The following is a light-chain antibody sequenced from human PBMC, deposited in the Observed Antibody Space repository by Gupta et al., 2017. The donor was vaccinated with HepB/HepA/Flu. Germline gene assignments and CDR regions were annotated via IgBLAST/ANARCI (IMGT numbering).Light chain of an antibody. CDR1: SSDVGGYNY. Sequence: QSALTQPASVSGSPGQSITITCTGTSSDVGGYNYVSWYQQYPGKAPKVIIYDVSGRPSGVSDRFSGSKSGNMASLTISGLQAEDEADYYCCSYRSSTSLFVFGTGTKVTVL. J-gene: IGLJ1*01. CDR3: CSYRSSTSLFV. V-gene: IGLV2-14*01. CDR2: DVS.